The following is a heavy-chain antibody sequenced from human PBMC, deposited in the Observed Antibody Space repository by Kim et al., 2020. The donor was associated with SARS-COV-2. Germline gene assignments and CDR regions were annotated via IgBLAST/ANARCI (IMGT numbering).Heavy chain of an antibody. Sequence: ASVKVSCKASGYTFTSYAMHWVRQAPGQRLEWMGWINAGNGNTKYSQKFQGRVTITRDTSASTAYMELSSLRSEDTAVYYCARERRDGYNFNWYFDLWGRGTLVTVSS. V-gene: IGHV1-3*01. D-gene: IGHD5-12*01. CDR2: INAGNGNT. CDR3: ARERRDGYNFNWYFDL. CDR1: GYTFTSYA. J-gene: IGHJ2*01.